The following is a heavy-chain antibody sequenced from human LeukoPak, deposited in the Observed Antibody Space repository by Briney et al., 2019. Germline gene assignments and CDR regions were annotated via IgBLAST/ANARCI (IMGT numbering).Heavy chain of an antibody. Sequence: SETLSLTCTVSGGSISSSSYYWGWIRQPPGKGLEWIGSIYYSGSTYYNPSLKSRVTISVDTSKNQFPLKLSSVTAADTAVYCCARGTIVGALAYFDYWGQGTLVTISS. J-gene: IGHJ4*02. CDR1: GGSISSSSYY. CDR2: IYYSGST. CDR3: ARGTIVGALAYFDY. V-gene: IGHV4-39*06. D-gene: IGHD1-26*01.